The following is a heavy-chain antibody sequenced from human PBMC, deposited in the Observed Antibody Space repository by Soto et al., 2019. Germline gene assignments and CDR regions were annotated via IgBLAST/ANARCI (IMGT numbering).Heavy chain of an antibody. J-gene: IGHJ6*02. CDR3: AREKGSGSFVYYYYGMDV. CDR1: GYTFTSYY. CDR2: INPSGGST. D-gene: IGHD3-10*01. V-gene: IGHV1-46*01. Sequence: ASVKVSGKASGYTFTSYYMHWVRQAPGQGLEWMGIINPSGGSTSYAQKFQGRVTMTRDTSTSTVYMELSSLRSEDTAVYYCAREKGSGSFVYYYYGMDVWGQGTTVTVSS.